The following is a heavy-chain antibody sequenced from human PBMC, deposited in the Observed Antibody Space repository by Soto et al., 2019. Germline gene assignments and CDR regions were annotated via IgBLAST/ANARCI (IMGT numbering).Heavy chain of an antibody. D-gene: IGHD6-13*01. V-gene: IGHV1-69*01. Sequence: QMQLVQSGAEVKERGSSVKISCKTSGGTFNTYALTWVRQAPGQGLEWIGGIIPIFGIKNVAQRFQGRVTINADASLTTAYMEMTSLSSDDTAVYYCAKEAGDHWGQGTLVTVYS. CDR3: AKEAGDH. CDR2: IIPIFGIK. J-gene: IGHJ4*02. CDR1: GGTFNTYA.